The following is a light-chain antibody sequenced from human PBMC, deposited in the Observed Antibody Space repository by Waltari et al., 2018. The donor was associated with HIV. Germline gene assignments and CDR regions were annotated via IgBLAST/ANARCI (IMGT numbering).Light chain of an antibody. J-gene: IGLJ2*01. Sequence: GSTSNIANNYVSWYLQLPGSAPKLLIYETTKRPSGIPDRFSGSKSGTTATLGITGLQTGDEAIYYCGTWDNSLRAGVFGGGTKLTVL. CDR2: ETT. CDR3: GTWDNSLRAGV. V-gene: IGLV1-51*02. CDR1: TSNIANNY.